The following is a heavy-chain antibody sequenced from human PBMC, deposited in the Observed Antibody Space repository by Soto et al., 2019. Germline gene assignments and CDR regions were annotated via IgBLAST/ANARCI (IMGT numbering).Heavy chain of an antibody. D-gene: IGHD5-18*01. CDR2: ISFGGST. CDR3: SRGILV. V-gene: IGHV4-31*03. CDR1: GGSINSGGYC. Sequence: QVQLQESGPGLVKPSQTLSLTCTVSGGSINSGGYCWSWIRQHPGKGLDWIGCISFGGSTSYNPSLKSRVTISVDTSKNQFSLKLTSVTAADTAVYYCSRGILVWGQGALITVSS. J-gene: IGHJ4*02.